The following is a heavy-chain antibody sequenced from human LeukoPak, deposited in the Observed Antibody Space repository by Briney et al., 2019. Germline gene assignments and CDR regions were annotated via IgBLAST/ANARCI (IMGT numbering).Heavy chain of an antibody. CDR3: ARVLRSYCCAFDI. J-gene: IGHJ3*02. D-gene: IGHD3-16*02. Sequence: PGGPLRLSCAASGFIFSDYWMSWVRQAPGKGLERVAIIKQDGTEKFYVDSVKGRFTISRDDAENSLYLQMNSLRVEDTAVYYCARVLRSYCCAFDIWGQGTMVTVSS. CDR2: IKQDGTEK. CDR1: GFIFSDYW. V-gene: IGHV3-7*01.